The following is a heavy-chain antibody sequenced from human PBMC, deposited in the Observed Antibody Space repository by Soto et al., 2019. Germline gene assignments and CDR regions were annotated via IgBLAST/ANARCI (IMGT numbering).Heavy chain of an antibody. CDR3: ARGLIRGGQSYYGLDV. CDR1: GGSISSGAYF. V-gene: IGHV4-31*03. CDR2: ISYSGGT. D-gene: IGHD3-10*01. Sequence: QVQLQESGPGLVKPSQTLSLTCTVSGGSISSGAYFWNWIRQHPGKGLEWIGYISYSGGTYYNPSLQSRITVSVDTSNNQFSLKLSSVTAADTAAYYCARGLIRGGQSYYGLDVWGQGTTVTVSS. J-gene: IGHJ6*02.